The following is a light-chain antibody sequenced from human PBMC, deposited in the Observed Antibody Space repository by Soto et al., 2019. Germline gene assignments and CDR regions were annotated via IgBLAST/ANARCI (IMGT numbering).Light chain of an antibody. CDR2: EAS. V-gene: IGKV3-11*01. CDR3: QQRSNWA. J-gene: IGKJ2*01. Sequence: EIVLTQSPATLSLSPGERATLSCRASQSVSSYLAWFQQKPGQAPRLLIYEASNRATGIPARFSGSGSGTDFTLTISSLEPEDFAVYYCQQRSNWAFGQGTKLEIK. CDR1: QSVSSY.